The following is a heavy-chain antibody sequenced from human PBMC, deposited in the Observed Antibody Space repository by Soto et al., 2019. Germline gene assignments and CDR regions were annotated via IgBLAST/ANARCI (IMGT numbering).Heavy chain of an antibody. CDR3: AXDRRQQLVSYYYYGMDV. V-gene: IGHV4-31*03. J-gene: IGHJ6*01. CDR2: IYYSGST. CDR1: GGSISSGGYY. D-gene: IGHD6-13*01. Sequence: PSETLSLTCTVSGGSISSGGYYWSWIRQHPGKGLEWIGYIYYSGSTYYNPSLKSRVTISVDTSKNQFSLKLSSVTAADTAVYYCAXDRRQQLVSYYYYGMDVWGQGTTVTVSS.